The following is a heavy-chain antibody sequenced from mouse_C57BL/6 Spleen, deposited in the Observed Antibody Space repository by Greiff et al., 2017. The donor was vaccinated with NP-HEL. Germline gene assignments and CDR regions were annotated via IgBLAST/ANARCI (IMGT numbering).Heavy chain of an antibody. CDR1: GYTFTSYT. V-gene: IGHV1-4*01. CDR2: INPSSGYT. D-gene: IGHD2-4*01. Sequence: VKLMESGAELARPGASVKMSCKASGYTFTSYTMHWVKQRPGQGLEWIGYINPSSGYTKYNQKFKDKATLTADKSSSTAYMQLSSLTSEDSAVYYCARSAYDYGDFDYWGQGTTLTVSS. CDR3: ARSAYDYGDFDY. J-gene: IGHJ2*01.